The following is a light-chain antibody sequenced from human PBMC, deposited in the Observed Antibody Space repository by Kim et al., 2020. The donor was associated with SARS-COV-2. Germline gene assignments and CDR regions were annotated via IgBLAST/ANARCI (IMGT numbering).Light chain of an antibody. J-gene: IGKJ4*01. CDR1: QSVSSRY. Sequence: SPGERATLSCRASQSVSSRYFACYQQQPGQAPRLLIYGASSSAAGIPDRFSGSGSGTDFTLTISRLEPDDFAVYYCQQYGSSPLTFGGGTKVDIK. V-gene: IGKV3-20*01. CDR2: GAS. CDR3: QQYGSSPLT.